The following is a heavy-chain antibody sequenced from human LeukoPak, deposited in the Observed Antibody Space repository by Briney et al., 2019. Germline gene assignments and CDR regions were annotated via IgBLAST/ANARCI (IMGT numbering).Heavy chain of an antibody. CDR3: ARPQPYYDFWSGDTSSWFDP. Sequence: ASVKISCKASGYTFTSYGISWVQQAPGQGLEWMGWISAYNGNTNYAQKLQGRVTMTTDTSTSTAYMELRSLRSDDTAVYYCARPQPYYDFWSGDTSSWFDPWGQGTLVTVSS. CDR1: GYTFTSYG. J-gene: IGHJ5*02. V-gene: IGHV1-18*01. CDR2: ISAYNGNT. D-gene: IGHD3-3*01.